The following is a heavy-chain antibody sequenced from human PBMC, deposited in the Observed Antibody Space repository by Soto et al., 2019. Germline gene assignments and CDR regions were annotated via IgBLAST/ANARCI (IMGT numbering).Heavy chain of an antibody. CDR1: GNSFTTYY. CDR2: INPSGGRT. CDR3: AGLYHDDSIGYYDY. Sequence: ASLKVSCKASGNSFTTYYMHWVRQAPGQGLEWMGIINPSGGRTTYAQKFQGRVTMTRDTSTSTFHMELSSLTSEKKAVYYCAGLYHDDSIGYYDYWGQGTLVTVSS. J-gene: IGHJ4*02. D-gene: IGHD3-22*01. V-gene: IGHV1-46*01.